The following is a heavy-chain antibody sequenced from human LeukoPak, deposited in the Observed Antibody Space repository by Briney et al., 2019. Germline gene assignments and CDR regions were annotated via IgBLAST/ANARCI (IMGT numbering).Heavy chain of an antibody. Sequence: GASVKASCKASGYPFTSYDINWVRQATGQGLEWMGWMNPNSGNTGYAQKFQGRVTMTRNTSISTAYMELSSLRSEDTAVYYCARLVAAAGTDDAFDIWGQGTMVTVSS. CDR1: GYPFTSYD. D-gene: IGHD6-13*01. CDR2: MNPNSGNT. CDR3: ARLVAAAGTDDAFDI. V-gene: IGHV1-8*01. J-gene: IGHJ3*02.